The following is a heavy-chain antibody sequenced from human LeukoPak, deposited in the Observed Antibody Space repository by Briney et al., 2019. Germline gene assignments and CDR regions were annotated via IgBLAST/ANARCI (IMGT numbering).Heavy chain of an antibody. CDR1: GYTFTGNH. CDR2: IIPILGIA. J-gene: IGHJ4*02. Sequence: ASVKVSCKASGYTFTGNHMHWVRQAPGQGLEWMGRIIPILGIANYAQKFQGRVTITADKSTSTAYMELSSLRSEDTAVYYCARVSRDYGGNPNFDYWGQGTLVTVSS. D-gene: IGHD4-23*01. V-gene: IGHV1-69*04. CDR3: ARVSRDYGGNPNFDY.